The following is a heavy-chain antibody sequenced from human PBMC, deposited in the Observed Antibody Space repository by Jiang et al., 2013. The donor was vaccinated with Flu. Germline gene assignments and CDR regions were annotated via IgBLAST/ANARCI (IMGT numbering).Heavy chain of an antibody. V-gene: IGHV4-34*01. CDR3: AGRSSGWRLDP. J-gene: IGHJ5*02. Sequence: CAVYGGVLQWLLLELDPPAPREGARSGIGEINHSGSTNYNPSLESRVTISVDTSKNQFSLKLSSVTAADTAVYYCAGRSSGWRLDPWGQGTLVTVSS. D-gene: IGHD6-19*01. CDR2: INHSGST. CDR1: GGVLQWLL.